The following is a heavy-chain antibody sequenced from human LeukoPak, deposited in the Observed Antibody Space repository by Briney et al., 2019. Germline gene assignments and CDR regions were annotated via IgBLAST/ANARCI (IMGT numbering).Heavy chain of an antibody. V-gene: IGHV3-7*04. D-gene: IGHD3-10*01. CDR2: IKQDGSEK. CDR3: ARPITRITMVPGGYFDY. CDR1: GFTFSSYW. J-gene: IGHJ4*02. Sequence: GGSLRLSCAASGFTFSSYWMSWVRQAPGKGLEWVANIKQDGSEKYYVDSVKGRFTISRDNAKNSLYLQMNSLRAGDTAVYYCARPITRITMVPGGYFDYWAREPWSPSPQ.